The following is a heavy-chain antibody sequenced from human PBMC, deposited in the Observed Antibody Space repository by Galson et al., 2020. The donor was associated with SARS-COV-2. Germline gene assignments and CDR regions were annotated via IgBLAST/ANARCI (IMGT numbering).Heavy chain of an antibody. CDR2: MYSTGST. CDR3: AREAPGLWLELSYFDY. Sequence: SETLSLTCSVSGASISRDYWSWIRQPAGKGLEWIGRMYSTGSTNYNASLKSRVTMSADTSKNQFSLKLSSVTAADTAIYYCAREAPGLWLELSYFDYWCQGMLVTVSS. V-gene: IGHV4-4*07. D-gene: IGHD1-7*01. CDR1: GASISRDY. J-gene: IGHJ4*02.